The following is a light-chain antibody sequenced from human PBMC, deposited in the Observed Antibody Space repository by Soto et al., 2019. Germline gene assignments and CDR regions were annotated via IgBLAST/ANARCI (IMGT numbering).Light chain of an antibody. CDR1: QSVSSNH. CDR2: GGS. CDR3: QQYSSSRT. Sequence: EIVSTQSPGTLSLSPGERATLSCRASQSVSSNHLAWYQQKPGQAPRLLIYGGSSRATGIPVRFSGSGSETDFTLTITRLEPEDFAVYYCQQYSSSRTFGQGTKVDIK. J-gene: IGKJ1*01. V-gene: IGKV3-20*01.